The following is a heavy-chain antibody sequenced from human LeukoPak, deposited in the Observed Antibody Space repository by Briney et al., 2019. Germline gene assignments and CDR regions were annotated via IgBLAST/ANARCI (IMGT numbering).Heavy chain of an antibody. D-gene: IGHD2-15*01. CDR2: SNSDGGYT. CDR3: ATELRESGASSRNAFDI. V-gene: IGHV3-74*01. J-gene: IGHJ3*02. CDR1: GFTFSTYW. Sequence: PGGSLRLSCTASGFTFSTYWMHWVRQAPGKGLVWVSLSNSDGGYTDFADSVKGRFTISRYNAQSTLYLQMNSLRVEDTAVYYCATELRESGASSRNAFDIWGQGTVVSVSS.